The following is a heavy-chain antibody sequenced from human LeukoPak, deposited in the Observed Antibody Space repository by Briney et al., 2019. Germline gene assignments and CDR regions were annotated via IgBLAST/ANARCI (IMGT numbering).Heavy chain of an antibody. J-gene: IGHJ4*02. CDR2: IKSKTDGGTT. Sequence: KSGGSLRLSCAASGFTFSNAWMSWVRQAPGKGLEWVGRIKSKTDGGTTDYAAPVKGRFTISRDDSKNTLYLQMNSLRAEDTAVYYCVRDWGYTGNFEFWGQGTLVTVSS. CDR1: GFTFSNAW. D-gene: IGHD5-12*01. V-gene: IGHV3-15*01. CDR3: VRDWGYTGNFEF.